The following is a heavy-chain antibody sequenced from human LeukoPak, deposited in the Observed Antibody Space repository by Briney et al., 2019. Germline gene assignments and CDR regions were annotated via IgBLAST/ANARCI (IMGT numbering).Heavy chain of an antibody. V-gene: IGHV3-30*02. CDR1: GFTFSSYG. D-gene: IGHD3-10*01. CDR3: AKMATMVRGVPFPFDP. J-gene: IGHJ5*02. CDR2: IRYDGSNK. Sequence: GGSLRLSCAASGFTFSSYGMHWVRQAPGKGLEWVAFIRYDGSNKYYADSVKGRFTISRDNSKNTLYLQMNSLRAEDTAVYYCAKMATMVRGVPFPFDPWGQGTLVTVSS.